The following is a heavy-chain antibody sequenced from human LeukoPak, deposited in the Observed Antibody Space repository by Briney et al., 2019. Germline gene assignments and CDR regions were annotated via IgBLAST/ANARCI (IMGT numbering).Heavy chain of an antibody. D-gene: IGHD3-22*01. V-gene: IGHV1-18*01. CDR1: GYTFTSYG. Sequence: ASVKVSCKASGYTFTSYGISWVRQAPGQGLEWVGWISAYNGNTNYAQKLQGRVTMTTDTSTSTAYMELRSLRSDDTAVYYCARRGPDSDHYYKGGFDIWGQGTMATVSS. CDR3: ARRGPDSDHYYKGGFDI. CDR2: ISAYNGNT. J-gene: IGHJ3*02.